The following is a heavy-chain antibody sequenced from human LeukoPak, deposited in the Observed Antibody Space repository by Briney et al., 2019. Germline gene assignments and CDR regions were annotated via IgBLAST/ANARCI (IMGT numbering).Heavy chain of an antibody. CDR1: GFTVSSNY. Sequence: PGGSLRLSCAASGFTVSSNYVSWVRQAPGKGLEWVSVIYSGGNTYYADSVKGRFTISRDNSKNTLYLQMNSLRAEDTVVYYCARSPRYCSSTSCFDYWGQGTLVTVSS. CDR3: ARSPRYCSSTSCFDY. J-gene: IGHJ4*02. CDR2: IYSGGNT. V-gene: IGHV3-53*01. D-gene: IGHD2-2*01.